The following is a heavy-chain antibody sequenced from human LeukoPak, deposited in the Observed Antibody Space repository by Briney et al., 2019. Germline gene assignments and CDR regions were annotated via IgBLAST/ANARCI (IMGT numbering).Heavy chain of an antibody. J-gene: IGHJ6*02. CDR1: GFTFSSYS. CDR2: INSDGSST. V-gene: IGHV3-74*01. Sequence: GGSLRLSCAASGFTFSSYSMNWVRQAPGKGLVWVSRINSDGSSTSYADSVKGRFTISRDNAKNTLYLQMNSLRAEDTAVYYCARDITGTTKYYYYYGMDVWGQGTTVTASS. CDR3: ARDITGTTKYYYYYGMDV. D-gene: IGHD1-20*01.